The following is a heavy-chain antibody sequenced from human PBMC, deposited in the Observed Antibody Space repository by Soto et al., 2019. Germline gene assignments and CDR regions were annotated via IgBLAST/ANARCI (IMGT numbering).Heavy chain of an antibody. CDR3: ALSGSYGSKAADY. D-gene: IGHD1-26*01. Sequence: PEESLKISCKGSGYIFTSYWIGCVLQMPGKVLEWMGIIYPGDSDTRYSPSFQGQVTISADKSISTAYLQWSSLKASDTAMYYCALSGSYGSKAADYWGQGTLVTVSS. J-gene: IGHJ4*02. V-gene: IGHV5-51*01. CDR2: IYPGDSDT. CDR1: GYIFTSYW.